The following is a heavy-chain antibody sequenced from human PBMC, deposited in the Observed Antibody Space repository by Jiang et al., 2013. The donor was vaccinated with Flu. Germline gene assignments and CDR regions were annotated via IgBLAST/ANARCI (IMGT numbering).Heavy chain of an antibody. J-gene: IGHJ4*02. D-gene: IGHD1-26*01. CDR2: RSKANSYAT. CDR3: TSGSYLTSDY. Sequence: RSKANSYATAYAASVKGRFTISRDDSKNTAYLQMNSLKTEDTAVYYCTSGSYLTSDYWGQGTLVTVSS. V-gene: IGHV3-73*01.